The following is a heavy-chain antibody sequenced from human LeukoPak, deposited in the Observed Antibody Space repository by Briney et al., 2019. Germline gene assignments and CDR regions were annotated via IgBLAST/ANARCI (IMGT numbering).Heavy chain of an antibody. CDR2: INPNSGGT. CDR3: ARVGYCSGGSSPCYFDY. Sequence: ASVKVSCKASGYTFTGYYMHWVRQAPGQGLEWMGWINPNSGGTNYAQKFQGRVTMTRDTSISTAYMELSRLRSDDTAVYYCARVGYCSGGSSPCYFDYWGQRTLVTVSS. J-gene: IGHJ4*02. D-gene: IGHD2-15*01. CDR1: GYTFTGYY. V-gene: IGHV1-2*02.